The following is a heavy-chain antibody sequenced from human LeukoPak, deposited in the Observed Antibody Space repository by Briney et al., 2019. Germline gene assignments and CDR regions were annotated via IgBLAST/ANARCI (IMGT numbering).Heavy chain of an antibody. J-gene: IGHJ4*02. CDR1: GFTFSSYA. Sequence: GGSLRLSCAASGFTFSSYAMSWVRQAPGKGLEWVSTISGSGGSTYYADSVKGRFTISRDNSKNTLYLQMNSLRAEDTAVYYCAKDGSYGDYRSYFDYWGQGTLVTVSS. CDR3: AKDGSYGDYRSYFDY. CDR2: ISGSGGST. D-gene: IGHD4-17*01. V-gene: IGHV3-23*01.